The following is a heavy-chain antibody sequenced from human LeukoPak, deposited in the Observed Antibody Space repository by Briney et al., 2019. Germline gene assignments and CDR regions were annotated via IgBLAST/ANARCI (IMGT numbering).Heavy chain of an antibody. V-gene: IGHV1-69*06. D-gene: IGHD3-9*01. Sequence: APVKVSCKASGGTFSSYGISWVRQAPGQGLEWMGGIIPIFDTANYAQKFQGRVTITADKSTSTAYMELSSLRSEDTAVYYCARDLCLTGGRAFDYWGQGTLVTVSS. J-gene: IGHJ4*02. CDR2: IIPIFDTA. CDR1: GGTFSSYG. CDR3: ARDLCLTGGRAFDY.